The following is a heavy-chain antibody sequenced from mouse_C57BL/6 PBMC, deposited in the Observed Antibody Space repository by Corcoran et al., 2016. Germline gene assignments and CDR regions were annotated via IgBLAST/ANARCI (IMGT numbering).Heavy chain of an antibody. D-gene: IGHD2-1*01. V-gene: IGHV9-3*01. Sequence: QIQLVQSGPELKKPGETVKISCKASGYTFTTYGMSWVKQAPGKGLKWMGWINTYSGVPTYADDFKGRFAFSLETSASTAYLQINNLKNEDTATYFCARYGNYGGYAMDYWGQGTSVTVSS. CDR2: INTYSGVP. J-gene: IGHJ4*01. CDR3: ARYGNYGGYAMDY. CDR1: GYTFTTYG.